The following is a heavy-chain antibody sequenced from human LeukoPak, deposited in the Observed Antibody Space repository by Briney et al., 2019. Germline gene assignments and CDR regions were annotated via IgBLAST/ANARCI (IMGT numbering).Heavy chain of an antibody. CDR3: ARGRGTTSSNFDY. V-gene: IGHV1-2*02. CDR2: INPNNGGT. D-gene: IGHD2-2*01. CDR1: GYTFTGYY. Sequence: ASVKVSCKASGYTFTGYYMHWVRQAPGQGLEWMGWINPNNGGTNYAQKFQGRVTMTRDTSISTAYVELSRLTSDDTAVYYCARGRGTTSSNFDYWGQGTLVTVSS. J-gene: IGHJ4*02.